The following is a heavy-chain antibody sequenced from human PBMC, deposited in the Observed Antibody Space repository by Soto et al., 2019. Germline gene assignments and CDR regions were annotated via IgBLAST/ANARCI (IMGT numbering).Heavy chain of an antibody. CDR1: GGSISSSNC. CDR2: IYHSGST. J-gene: IGHJ6*02. CDR3: ARVSGSYYYGMDV. D-gene: IGHD1-26*01. Sequence: QVQLQESGPGLVKPSGTLSLTCAVSGGSISSSNCWSWVRQPPGKGLEWIGEIYHSGSTNYNPSLKSRVTLSVDKSKNQFSLNLSSVTAADTAVYYCARVSGSYYYGMDVWGQGSTVTVSS. V-gene: IGHV4-4*02.